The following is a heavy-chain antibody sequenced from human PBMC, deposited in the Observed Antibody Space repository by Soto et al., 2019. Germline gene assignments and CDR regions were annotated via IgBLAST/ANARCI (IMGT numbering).Heavy chain of an antibody. Sequence: LSLTCTVSGGSISSANYYWNWVRQPPGKGLEWIGYIYNGGSTNYNPSLKSRVTISLDTSKNQFSLKLTSVTAADTAVFYCAREVRDTVTTFDYWGQGTLVTVSS. CDR1: GGSISSANYY. CDR2: IYNGGST. V-gene: IGHV4-30-4*01. J-gene: IGHJ4*02. D-gene: IGHD4-17*01. CDR3: AREVRDTVTTFDY.